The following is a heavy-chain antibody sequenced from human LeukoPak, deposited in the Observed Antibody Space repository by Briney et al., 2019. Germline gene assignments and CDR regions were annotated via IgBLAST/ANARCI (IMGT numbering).Heavy chain of an antibody. J-gene: IGHJ6*03. CDR1: GYSISSGYY. Sequence: SETLSLTCTVSGYSISSGYYWGWIRQPPGKGLEWIGSIYHSGSTYYNPSLKSRVTISVDTSKNQFSLKLSSVTAADTAVYYCAREESYSFYYYYYYMDVWGKGTTVTVSS. D-gene: IGHD1-26*01. V-gene: IGHV4-38-2*02. CDR2: IYHSGST. CDR3: AREESYSFYYYYYYMDV.